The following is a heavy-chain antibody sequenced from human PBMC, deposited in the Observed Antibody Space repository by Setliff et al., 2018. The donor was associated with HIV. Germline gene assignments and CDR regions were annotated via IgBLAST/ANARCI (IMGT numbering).Heavy chain of an antibody. CDR1: GDTFSSYP. Sequence: SVKVSCKSSGDTFSSYPITWVRQAPGQGLEWMGGIIPSLGTANYAQRFQGRVTFIRDTSASTAYMELSSLRSEDTAVYYCARGPGAFGGTSVQNFDYWGQGTLVTVS. CDR3: ARGPGAFGGTSVQNFDY. V-gene: IGHV1-69*10. CDR2: IIPSLGTA. J-gene: IGHJ4*02. D-gene: IGHD3-16*01.